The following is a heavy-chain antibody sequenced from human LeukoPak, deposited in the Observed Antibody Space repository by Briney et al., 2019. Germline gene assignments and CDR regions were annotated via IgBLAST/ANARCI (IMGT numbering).Heavy chain of an antibody. J-gene: IGHJ6*02. CDR2: IDPSDSYT. CDR1: GYSFTSYW. CDR3: ARHTDFWSGYFYGMDV. Sequence: TGASLQISCKGSGYSFTSYWISWVRQLPGKGLEWMGRIDPSDSYTNYSPSFQGHVTISADKSISTAYLQWSSLKASDTAMYYCARHTDFWSGYFYGMDVWGQGTTVTVSS. V-gene: IGHV5-10-1*01. D-gene: IGHD3-3*01.